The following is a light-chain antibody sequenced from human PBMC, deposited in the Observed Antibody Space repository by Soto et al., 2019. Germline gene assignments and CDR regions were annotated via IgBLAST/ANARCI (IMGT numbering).Light chain of an antibody. CDR3: MQDLQTPLT. V-gene: IGKV2-28*01. CDR2: LGS. CDR1: QSLLHSNGYNY. J-gene: IGKJ4*01. Sequence: DIVMTQSPLSLPVTTGEPASISCRSSQSLLHSNGYNYLDWYLQKPGQSPQLLIYLGSNRASGVPDRFSGSGSGTDFTLKISRVEAEDVGVYYCMQDLQTPLTFGGGTKVEIK.